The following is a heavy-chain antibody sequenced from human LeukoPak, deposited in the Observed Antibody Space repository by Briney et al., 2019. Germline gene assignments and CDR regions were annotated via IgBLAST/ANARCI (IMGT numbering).Heavy chain of an antibody. V-gene: IGHV3-23*01. D-gene: IGHD1-1*01. CDR3: ANTGTRSGY. J-gene: IGHJ4*02. CDR2: INGSGGSV. Sequence: INGSGGSVFFADSVKGRFTISRDKSKRTLYVQMNSLRAEDTAVYYCANTGTRSGYWGQGTLVTVSS.